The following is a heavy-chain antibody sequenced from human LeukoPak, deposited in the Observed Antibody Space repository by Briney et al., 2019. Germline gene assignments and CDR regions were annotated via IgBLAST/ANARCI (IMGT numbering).Heavy chain of an antibody. CDR3: ARGRLRGYSSGWYYDY. CDR2: INHSGST. CDR1: GGSFSGYY. J-gene: IGHJ4*02. V-gene: IGHV4-34*01. D-gene: IGHD6-19*01. Sequence: SETLSLTCAVYGGSFSGYYWSWIRQSPGKGLEWIGEINHSGSTNYNPSLKSRVTISVDTSKNQFSLKLSSVTAADTAVYYCARGRLRGYSSGWYYDYWGQGTLVTVSS.